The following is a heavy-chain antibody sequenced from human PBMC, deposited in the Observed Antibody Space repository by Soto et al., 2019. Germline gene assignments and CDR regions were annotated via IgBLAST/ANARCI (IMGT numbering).Heavy chain of an antibody. CDR3: ARGGGEYSSGWGY. CDR1: GFTFSSYA. Sequence: QVQLVESGGGVVQPGRSLRLSCAASGFTFSSYAMHWVRQAPGKGLEWVAVISYDGSNKYYADSVKGRFTISRDNSKNGLYLQMNSLRAGDTAVYYCARGGGEYSSGWGYWGQGTLVTVSS. CDR2: ISYDGSNK. V-gene: IGHV3-30-3*01. J-gene: IGHJ4*02. D-gene: IGHD6-19*01.